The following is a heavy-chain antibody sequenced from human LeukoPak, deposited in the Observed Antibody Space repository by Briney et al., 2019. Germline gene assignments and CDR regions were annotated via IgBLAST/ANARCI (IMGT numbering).Heavy chain of an antibody. J-gene: IGHJ6*03. V-gene: IGHV4-31*03. CDR3: ARANSNSDYYMDV. CDR1: GGSISSGGYY. CDR2: IYYSGST. D-gene: IGHD4-11*01. Sequence: SETLSLTCTVSGGSISSGGYYWSWIRQHPGKGLEWIGYIYYSGSTYYNPSLKSRVTISVDTSKNQFSLKLSSVTAADTAVYYCARANSNSDYYMDVWGKGTTATVSS.